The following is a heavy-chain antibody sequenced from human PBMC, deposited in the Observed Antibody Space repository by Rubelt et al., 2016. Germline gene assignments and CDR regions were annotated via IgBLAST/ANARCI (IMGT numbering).Heavy chain of an antibody. V-gene: IGHV3-23*01. Sequence: GGGLVQPGGSLRLSCAASGFTFSGYAMSWVRQAPGKGLEWVSAISGSGGSTYYADSVKGRFTISRDNSKNTLYLQMHSLRAEDTAVYYCAKEYTSSFYFYYGMDVWGQGTTVTVSS. CDR2: ISGSGGST. D-gene: IGHD6-6*01. CDR1: GFTFSGYA. CDR3: AKEYTSSFYFYYGMDV. J-gene: IGHJ6*02.